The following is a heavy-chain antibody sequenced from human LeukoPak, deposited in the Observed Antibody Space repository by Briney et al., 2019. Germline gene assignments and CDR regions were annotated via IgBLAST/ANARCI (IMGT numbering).Heavy chain of an antibody. CDR3: ARGVYDFWSGYSSYDY. CDR2: IFNSGST. Sequence: SETLSLTCTVSGGSISSSNYYWGWIRQPPGKGLEWIGYIFNSGSTYYNPSLKSRVTILVDTSKNQFSLKLSSVTAADTAVYYCARGVYDFWSGYSSYDYWGQGTLVTVSS. J-gene: IGHJ4*02. CDR1: GGSISSSNYY. V-gene: IGHV4-39*07. D-gene: IGHD3-3*01.